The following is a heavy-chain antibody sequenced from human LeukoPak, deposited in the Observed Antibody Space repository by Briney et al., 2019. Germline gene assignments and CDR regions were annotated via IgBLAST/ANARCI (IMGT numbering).Heavy chain of an antibody. V-gene: IGHV3-21*01. CDR2: ISSSSYI. J-gene: IGHJ3*02. CDR1: GFTFSSYS. Sequence: GGSLRLSCAASGFTFSSYSMNWVRQAPGKGLEWVSSISSSSYIYYADSVKGRFTISRDNAKNSLYLQMNSLRAEDTAVYYCARVKAAAGTDAFDIWGQGTMVTVSS. CDR3: ARVKAAAGTDAFDI. D-gene: IGHD6-13*01.